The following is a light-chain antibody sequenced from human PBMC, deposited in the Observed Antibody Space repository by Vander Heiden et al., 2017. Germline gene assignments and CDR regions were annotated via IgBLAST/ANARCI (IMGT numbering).Light chain of an antibody. CDR2: AAS. CDR1: QGISSC. Sequence: AIRMTQSPSSFSASTGDRVTITCRASQGISSCLAWYQQKPGKAPKLLIYAASTLQSGVPSRYSGSGSGTDFTLTISCLQSEDFATYYCQQYDSYPWTFGQGTKVEIK. CDR3: QQYDSYPWT. J-gene: IGKJ1*01. V-gene: IGKV1-8*01.